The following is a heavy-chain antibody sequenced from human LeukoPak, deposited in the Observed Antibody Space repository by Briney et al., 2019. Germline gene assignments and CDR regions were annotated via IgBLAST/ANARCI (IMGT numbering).Heavy chain of an antibody. Sequence: SETLSLTCAVYGGSFSGYYWSWIRQPPGKGLEWIGEINHSGSTNYNPSLKSRVTISVDTSKNQFSLKLSSVTAADTAVYYRAREGFGVVTPGHYYYMDVSGKETTVTVSS. D-gene: IGHD3-3*01. V-gene: IGHV4-34*01. CDR3: AREGFGVVTPGHYYYMDV. CDR1: GGSFSGYY. J-gene: IGHJ6*03. CDR2: INHSGST.